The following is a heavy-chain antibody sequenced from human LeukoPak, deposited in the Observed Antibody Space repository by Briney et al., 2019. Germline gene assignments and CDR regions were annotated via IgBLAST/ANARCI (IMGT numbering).Heavy chain of an antibody. CDR1: GITIDDYA. CDR3: VKATGYTYALAY. V-gene: IGHV3-9*01. CDR2: ISWNSGST. D-gene: IGHD5-18*01. Sequence: GGSLRLSCAASGITIDDYAMHWVRQAPGKGLEWVSGISWNSGSTGYADSVKGRFTISRDNAKNSLYLQMNSLRAEDTALNYCVKATGYTYALAYRGQGTLVTVSS. J-gene: IGHJ4*02.